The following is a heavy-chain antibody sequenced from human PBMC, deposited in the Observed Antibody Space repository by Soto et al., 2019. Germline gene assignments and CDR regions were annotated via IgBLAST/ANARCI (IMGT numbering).Heavy chain of an antibody. Sequence: ASVKVSCKASVYTFTSYGISWVRQAPGQGLEWMGWISAYNGNTNYAQKLQGRVTMTTDTSTSTAYMELRSLRSDDTAVYYCARDRPLYDFWSGFVFDYWGQGTLVTVSS. J-gene: IGHJ4*02. CDR2: ISAYNGNT. D-gene: IGHD3-3*01. CDR1: VYTFTSYG. V-gene: IGHV1-18*01. CDR3: ARDRPLYDFWSGFVFDY.